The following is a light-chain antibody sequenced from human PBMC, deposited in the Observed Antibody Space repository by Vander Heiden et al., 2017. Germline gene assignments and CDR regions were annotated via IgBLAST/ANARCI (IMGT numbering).Light chain of an antibody. CDR1: QSLLHSNGYNY. CDR2: LGS. J-gene: IGKJ2*02. CDR3: MQALQTPWT. Sequence: IVFPDSLLSLSVTPGEPASISCRSSQSLLHSNGYNYLDWYLQKPGQSPQLLIYLGSNRASGVPDRFSGSGSGTDFTLKISRVEAEDVGVYYCMQALQTPWTFGQGTKLEIK. V-gene: IGKV2-28*01.